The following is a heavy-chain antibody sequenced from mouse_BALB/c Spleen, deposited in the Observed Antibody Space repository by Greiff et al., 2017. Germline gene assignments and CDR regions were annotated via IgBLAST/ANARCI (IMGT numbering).Heavy chain of an antibody. CDR1: GFTFSSYA. Sequence: DVHLVESGGGLVKPGGSLKLSCAASGFTFSSYAMSWVRQSPEKRLEWVAEISSGGSYTYYPDTVTGRFTISRDNAKNTLYLEMSSLRSEDTAMYYCARGDVAPGAYWGQGTLVTVSA. J-gene: IGHJ3*01. V-gene: IGHV5-9-4*01. CDR2: ISSGGSYT. D-gene: IGHD3-3*01. CDR3: ARGDVAPGAY.